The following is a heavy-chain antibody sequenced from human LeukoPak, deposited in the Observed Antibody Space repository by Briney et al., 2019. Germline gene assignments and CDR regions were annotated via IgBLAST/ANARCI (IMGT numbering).Heavy chain of an antibody. J-gene: IGHJ4*02. CDR3: ARDPGYCSSTSCYLQVHFDY. V-gene: IGHV1-8*01. CDR1: GYTFTRND. D-gene: IGHD2-2*01. CDR2: MNPDSGNT. Sequence: ASVKVSCKASGYTFTRNDISWVRQAPGQGLEWMGWMNPDSGNTDYAQKFQGRVSMTRDISATTAYMELSSLRSEDTAVYYCARDPGYCSSTSCYLQVHFDYWGQGTLVTVSS.